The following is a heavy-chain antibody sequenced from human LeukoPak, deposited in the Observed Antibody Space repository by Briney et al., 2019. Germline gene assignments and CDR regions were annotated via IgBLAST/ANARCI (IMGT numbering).Heavy chain of an antibody. CDR3: ARGEDFKSSRFDP. CDR2: IYNSGTT. J-gene: IGHJ5*02. Sequence: SETLSLTCTVSRDSISGHYWNWIRQPPGRGLEWIGHIYNSGTTKYNPSLESRVTISVDTSKNQFSLRLTSVTAADTAVYYCARGEDFKSSRFDPWGQGTLVTVSS. D-gene: IGHD1-26*01. V-gene: IGHV4-59*11. CDR1: RDSISGHY.